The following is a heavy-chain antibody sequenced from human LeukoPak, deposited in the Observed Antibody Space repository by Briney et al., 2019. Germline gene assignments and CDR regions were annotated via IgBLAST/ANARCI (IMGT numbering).Heavy chain of an antibody. CDR3: ARPLNYDSSGYGAFDI. CDR2: IYYSGST. J-gene: IGHJ3*02. D-gene: IGHD3-22*01. CDR1: GGSISSGDYY. Sequence: PSQTLSLTCTVSGGSISSGDYYWSWIRQPPGKGLEWIGYIYYSGSTYYNPSLKSRVTISVDTSKNQFSLKQSSVTAADTAVYYCARPLNYDSSGYGAFDIWGQGTMVTVSS. V-gene: IGHV4-30-4*08.